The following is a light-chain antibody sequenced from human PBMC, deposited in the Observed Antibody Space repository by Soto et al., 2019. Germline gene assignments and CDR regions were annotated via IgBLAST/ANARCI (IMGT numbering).Light chain of an antibody. CDR2: RSD. Sequence: QSVLTQPPSASGTPGQRVTISCSGSTSNIGSNHVYWYQQFPGAAPKLLMYRSDQRPTGAPDRFSGSKSGTSASLAISGLRSEDEADYNCSARDDSLNGVVFGGGTKLTVL. CDR1: TSNIGSNH. J-gene: IGLJ2*01. V-gene: IGLV1-47*01. CDR3: SARDDSLNGVV.